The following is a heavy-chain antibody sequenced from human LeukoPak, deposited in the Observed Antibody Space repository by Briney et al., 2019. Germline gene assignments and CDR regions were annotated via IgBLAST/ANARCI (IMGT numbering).Heavy chain of an antibody. J-gene: IGHJ1*01. Sequence: GGSLRLSCAASGFTFSSYAMSWVRQAPGKGLEWVSAISDSGGSTYYADSVKGRFTISRDNSKNTLYLQMNSLRAEDTAIYYCSRDPNGDYVGAFDFQRWGQGTLVTVSS. D-gene: IGHD4-17*01. CDR3: SRDPNGDYVGAFDFQR. V-gene: IGHV3-23*01. CDR1: GFTFSSYA. CDR2: ISDSGGST.